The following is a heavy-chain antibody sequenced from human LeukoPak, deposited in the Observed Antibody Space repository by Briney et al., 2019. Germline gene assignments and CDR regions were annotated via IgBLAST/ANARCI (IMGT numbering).Heavy chain of an antibody. CDR2: ISSSSSSYI. CDR3: PRVSSSWARAFDI. V-gene: IGHV3-21*01. D-gene: IGHD6-13*01. Sequence: GGSLRLSCAASGFTFSSYSMNWVRQAPGKGLEWVSSISSSSSSYIYYADSVKGRFTISRDNAKNSLYLQMNSLRAEDTAVYYCPRVSSSWARAFDIWGQGTMVTVSS. CDR1: GFTFSSYS. J-gene: IGHJ3*02.